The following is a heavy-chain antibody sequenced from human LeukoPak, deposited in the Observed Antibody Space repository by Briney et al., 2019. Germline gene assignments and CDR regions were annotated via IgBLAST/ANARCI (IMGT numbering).Heavy chain of an antibody. D-gene: IGHD3-10*01. CDR3: ARDLHYAFDI. V-gene: IGHV3-74*01. CDR2: INSDGSFT. CDR1: GFTFSSYW. J-gene: IGHJ3*02. Sequence: GGSLRLSCAASGFTFSSYWMHWVRQAPGKGLVWVSRINSDGSFTNYADSVEGRFTISRDNAKNSLYLQMNSLRDEDTAVYYCARDLHYAFDIWGQGTMVTASS.